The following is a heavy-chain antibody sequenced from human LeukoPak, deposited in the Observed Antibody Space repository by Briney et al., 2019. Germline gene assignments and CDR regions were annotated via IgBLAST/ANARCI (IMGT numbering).Heavy chain of an antibody. J-gene: IGHJ4*02. V-gene: IGHV3-30*18. Sequence: GGSLRLSCAASGFTVSSYGMHWVRQAPGKGLEWVAVISYDGSNKYYADSVKGRFTISRDNSKNTLYLQMNSLRAEDTAVYYCAKDGGGHIDYWGQGTLVTVSS. CDR2: ISYDGSNK. CDR1: GFTVSSYG. D-gene: IGHD2-15*01. CDR3: AKDGGGHIDY.